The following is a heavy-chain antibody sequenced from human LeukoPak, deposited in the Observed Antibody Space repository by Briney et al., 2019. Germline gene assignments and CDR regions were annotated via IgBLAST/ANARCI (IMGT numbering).Heavy chain of an antibody. CDR2: IGTAGDT. Sequence: GRSLRLSCAASGFTFSNYGMHWVRQATGKGLEWVSAIGTAGDTYYPGSVKGRFTISRENAKNSLYLQMNSLRAEGTAVYYCARGSDILTGYYYSTYFDYWGQGTLVTVSS. CDR3: ARGSDILTGYYYSTYFDY. J-gene: IGHJ4*02. V-gene: IGHV3-13*01. CDR1: GFTFSNYG. D-gene: IGHD3-9*01.